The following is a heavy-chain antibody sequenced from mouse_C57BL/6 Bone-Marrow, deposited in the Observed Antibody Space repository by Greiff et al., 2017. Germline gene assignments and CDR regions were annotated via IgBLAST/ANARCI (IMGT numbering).Heavy chain of an antibody. CDR2: INPSSGYT. CDR1: GYTFTSYT. Sequence: QVQLQQSGAELARPGASVKMSCKASGYTFTSYTMHWVKQRPGQGLEWIGYINPSSGYTKYNQKFKDKATLTADKSSSTAYRQLSSLTSEDSAVYYCARLYYDYDGFAYWGQGTLVTVSA. D-gene: IGHD2-4*01. J-gene: IGHJ3*01. CDR3: ARLYYDYDGFAY. V-gene: IGHV1-4*01.